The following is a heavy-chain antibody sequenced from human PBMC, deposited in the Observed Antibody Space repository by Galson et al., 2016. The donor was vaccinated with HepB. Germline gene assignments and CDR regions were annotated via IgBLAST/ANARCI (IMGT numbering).Heavy chain of an antibody. CDR1: GYTFDTYG. J-gene: IGHJ3*02. CDR2: ISPYNGHT. V-gene: IGHV1-18*01. D-gene: IGHD6-6*01. CDR3: ARGSIAARQAFDI. Sequence: VKVSCKASGYTFDTYGVAWVRQAPGQGLEWMGWISPYNGHTNYAQNFQGRVTMTTDTSTSTAFLELRSLRSDDTAIYYCARGSIAARQAFDIWGQGTMVTVSS.